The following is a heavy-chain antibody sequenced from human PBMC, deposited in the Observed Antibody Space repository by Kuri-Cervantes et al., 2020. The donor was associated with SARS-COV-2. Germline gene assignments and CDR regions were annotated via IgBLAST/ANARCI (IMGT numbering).Heavy chain of an antibody. D-gene: IGHD3-10*01. CDR2: IYYSGST. Sequence: GSLRLSCTVSGGSISSYYWSWIRQPPGKGLEWIGYIYYSGSTNYNPSLKSRVTISVDTSKNQFSLKLSSVTAADTAVYYCARGAVVRGPKYYFDYWDQGTLVTVSS. CDR3: ARGAVVRGPKYYFDY. V-gene: IGHV4-59*01. CDR1: GGSISSYY. J-gene: IGHJ4*02.